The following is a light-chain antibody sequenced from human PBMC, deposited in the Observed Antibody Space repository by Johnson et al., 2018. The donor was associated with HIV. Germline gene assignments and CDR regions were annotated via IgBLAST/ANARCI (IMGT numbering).Light chain of an antibody. CDR2: ENN. V-gene: IGLV1-51*02. CDR1: SSNIGNNY. CDR3: GTWDSSLSEGV. Sequence: QSVLTQPPSVSAAPGQKVTISCSGSSSNIGNNYVSWYQQLPGTAPKLLIYENNKRPSGIPDRFSGSKSGTSATLGITGLQTGDEAGYSCGTWDSSLSEGVFGTGTKVTLL. J-gene: IGLJ1*01.